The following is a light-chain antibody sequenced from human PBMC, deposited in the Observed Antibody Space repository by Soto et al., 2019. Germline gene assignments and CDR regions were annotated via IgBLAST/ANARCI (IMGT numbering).Light chain of an antibody. Sequence: GDRVTITCRASQSISSYLNWYQQKPGKAPNLLIYTASSLESGVPSRFSGSGSGTDFTLTIASLQPEDFATYYCQQSYSTPPITFGQGTRLEIK. CDR1: QSISSY. CDR2: TAS. J-gene: IGKJ5*01. CDR3: QQSYSTPPIT. V-gene: IGKV1-39*01.